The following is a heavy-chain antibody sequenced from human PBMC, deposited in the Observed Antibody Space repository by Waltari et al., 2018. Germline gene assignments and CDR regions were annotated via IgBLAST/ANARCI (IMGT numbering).Heavy chain of an antibody. J-gene: IGHJ5*02. CDR3: ATAPRGVTVTTRWFDP. D-gene: IGHD4-17*01. CDR1: GYTFTDSY. V-gene: IGHV1-69-2*01. Sequence: EVQLVQSGAEVKKPGATVKLSCKVSGYTFTDSYMHWVHQAPGKGLEWMGLDDPEDGETIYAEKFQGRVTITADTSTDTAYMELSSLRSEDTAVYYCATAPRGVTVTTRWFDPWGQGTLVTVSS. CDR2: DDPEDGET.